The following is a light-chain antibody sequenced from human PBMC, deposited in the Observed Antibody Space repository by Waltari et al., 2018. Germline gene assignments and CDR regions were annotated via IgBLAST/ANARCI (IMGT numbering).Light chain of an antibody. V-gene: IGLV3-1*01. Sequence: QQSRAQAPLHVLYQGIKRPAGSPVRFSGSNSGNTATLTISATQAMDEADYYCQAWDSSTAHVIFGGGTKLTVL. CDR3: QAWDSSTAHVI. CDR2: QGI. J-gene: IGLJ2*01.